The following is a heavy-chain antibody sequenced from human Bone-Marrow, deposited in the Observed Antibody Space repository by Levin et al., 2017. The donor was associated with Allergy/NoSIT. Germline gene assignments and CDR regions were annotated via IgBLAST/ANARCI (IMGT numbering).Heavy chain of an antibody. Sequence: PPGGSLRLSCVASGFTFGDYWMSWVRQAPGKGLEWLANIKHDGSDTYHVDSVKGRFRISRDNAKNSLYLQMNNLRAEDTAVYYCATEGLFRKYFRYWGQGALVTVSA. CDR1: GFTFGDYW. D-gene: IGHD3-9*01. CDR2: IKHDGSDT. J-gene: IGHJ4*02. CDR3: ATEGLFRKYFRY. V-gene: IGHV3-7*01.